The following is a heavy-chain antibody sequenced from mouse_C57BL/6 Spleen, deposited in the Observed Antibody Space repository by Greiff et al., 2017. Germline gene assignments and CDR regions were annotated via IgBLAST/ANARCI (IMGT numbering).Heavy chain of an antibody. V-gene: IGHV3-6*01. CDR3: ARAGAQVYFDY. D-gene: IGHD3-2*02. CDR1: GYSITSGYY. Sequence: EVKLQESGPGLVKPSQSLSLTCSVTGYSITSGYYWNWIRQFPGNKLEWMGYISYDGSNNYNPSLKNRISITRDTSKNQLFLKLNSVTTEDTATYYCARAGAQVYFDYWGQGTTLTVSS. J-gene: IGHJ2*01. CDR2: ISYDGSN.